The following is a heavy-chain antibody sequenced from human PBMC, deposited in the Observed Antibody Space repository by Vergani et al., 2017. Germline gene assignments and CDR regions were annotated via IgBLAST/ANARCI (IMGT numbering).Heavy chain of an antibody. CDR1: GFTFSSYA. D-gene: IGHD3-3*01. CDR2: MSGSGGST. CDR3: AISRSGDLWSGYYGRXFDY. Sequence: EVQLLESGGGLVQPGGSLRLSCAASGFTFSSYAMSWVRQAPGKGLEWVAAMSGSGGSTYYADSVKGLFTISRDNSKNTLYLQMNSLRAEDTAVYYWAISRSGDLWSGYYGRXFDYWGQGTLVTVSS. J-gene: IGHJ4*02. V-gene: IGHV3-23*01.